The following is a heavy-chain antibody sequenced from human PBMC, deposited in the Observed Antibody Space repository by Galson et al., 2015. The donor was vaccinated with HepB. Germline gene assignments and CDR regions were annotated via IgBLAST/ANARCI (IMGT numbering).Heavy chain of an antibody. Sequence: SVKVSCKASGGTFSSYAISWVRQAPGQGLEWMGGIIPIFGTANYAQKFQGRVTITADKSTSTAYMELSSLRSEDTAVYYCARVPLWSGYLPTYGMDVWGQGTTITVSS. CDR2: IIPIFGTA. CDR1: GGTFSSYA. CDR3: ARVPLWSGYLPTYGMDV. V-gene: IGHV1-69*06. D-gene: IGHD3-3*01. J-gene: IGHJ6*02.